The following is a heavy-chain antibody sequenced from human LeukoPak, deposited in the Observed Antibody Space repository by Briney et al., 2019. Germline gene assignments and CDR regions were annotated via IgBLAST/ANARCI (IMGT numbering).Heavy chain of an antibody. D-gene: IGHD2-15*01. CDR2: ISAYNGNT. Sequence: ASVKVSCKASGYTFTSYGISWVRQAPGQGLEWMGWISAYNGNTNYAQKLQGRVTMTTDTSTSTAYMELRSLRSDDTAVYYCARDLRTPPTYYYYYMDVWGKGTTVTVSS. CDR1: GYTFTSYG. V-gene: IGHV1-18*01. J-gene: IGHJ6*03. CDR3: ARDLRTPPTYYYYYMDV.